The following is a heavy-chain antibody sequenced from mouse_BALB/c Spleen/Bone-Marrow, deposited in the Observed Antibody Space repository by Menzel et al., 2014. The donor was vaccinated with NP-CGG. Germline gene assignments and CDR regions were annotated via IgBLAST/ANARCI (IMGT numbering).Heavy chain of an antibody. V-gene: IGHV1-9*01. D-gene: IGHD1-1*01. CDR3: ARPYYYGSSHAWFAY. Sequence: VQLVESGTELMKPGASVMISCKATGYTFSSYWIEWVKQRPGHGLEWIGEILPGIGITNYNEKFKGKATFTADTSSNTAYMQLGSLTSEDSAVYYCARPYYYGSSHAWFAYWGQGTLVTVSA. CDR1: GYTFSSYW. J-gene: IGHJ3*01. CDR2: ILPGIGIT.